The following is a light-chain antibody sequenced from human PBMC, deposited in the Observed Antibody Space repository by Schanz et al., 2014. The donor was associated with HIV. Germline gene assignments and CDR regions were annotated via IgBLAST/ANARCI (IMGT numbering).Light chain of an antibody. CDR2: DVS. Sequence: QSALTQPASVSGSPGQSISISCTGTSGDVGSYNYVSWYQQHPGKAPKLMIYDVSNRPSGVSSRFSGSKSGNTASLTISGLQAEDKADYYCCSYTTTSTYVFGAGTKLTVL. CDR3: CSYTTTSTYV. V-gene: IGLV2-14*03. CDR1: SGDVGSYNY. J-gene: IGLJ1*01.